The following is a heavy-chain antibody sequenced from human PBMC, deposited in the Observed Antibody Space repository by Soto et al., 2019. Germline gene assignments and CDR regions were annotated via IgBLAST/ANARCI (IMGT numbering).Heavy chain of an antibody. J-gene: IGHJ4*02. D-gene: IGHD3-3*01. V-gene: IGHV4-59*08. CDR2: IYYSGST. CDR1: GGSISSYY. Sequence: SETLSLTCTVSGGSISSYYWSWIRQPLGKGLEWIGYIYYSGSTNYNPSLKSRVTISVDTSKNQFSLKLSSVTAADTAVYYCARANTYYDFWSGYYLRGYFDYWRQGTLVTVSP. CDR3: ARANTYYDFWSGYYLRGYFDY.